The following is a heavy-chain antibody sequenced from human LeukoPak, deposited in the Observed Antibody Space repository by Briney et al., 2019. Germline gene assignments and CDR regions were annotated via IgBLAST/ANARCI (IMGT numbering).Heavy chain of an antibody. J-gene: IGHJ4*02. Sequence: ASVKVSCKASGYTFTNYAMNWVRQAPGQGLEWMGWIHPSTGNPTYAQGFTGRFVFSLDTSVSTTYLQISGLKAEDTAVYYCARAFQSLGGLSLPDYWGQGTLVTVSS. CDR1: GYTFTNYA. CDR2: IHPSTGNP. D-gene: IGHD3-16*02. CDR3: ARAFQSLGGLSLPDY. V-gene: IGHV7-4-1*02.